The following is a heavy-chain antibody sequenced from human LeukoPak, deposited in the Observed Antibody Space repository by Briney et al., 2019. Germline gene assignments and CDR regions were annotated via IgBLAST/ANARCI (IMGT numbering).Heavy chain of an antibody. CDR1: GYTFTTYG. CDR2: ISAYSGNT. J-gene: IGHJ3*02. CDR3: ARDRDSSGYYYVSDTFDI. V-gene: IGHV1-18*01. Sequence: GASVKVSCKVSGYTFTTYGISWVRQAPGQGLEWMGWISAYSGNTNYAQKLQGRVTMTTDASTSTAYMELRSLRSDDTAVYYCARDRDSSGYYYVSDTFDIWGQGTMVTVSS. D-gene: IGHD3-22*01.